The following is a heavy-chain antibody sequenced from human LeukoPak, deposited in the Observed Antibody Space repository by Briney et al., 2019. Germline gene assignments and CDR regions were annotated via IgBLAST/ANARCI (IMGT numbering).Heavy chain of an antibody. CDR2: IGTAGDT. CDR1: GFTFSSYD. Sequence: HTGGSLRLSCAASGFTFSSYDMHWVRHVTGKGLEWVSAIGTAGDTYYPGSVKGRFTISRENAKNSLYLQMNSLRAGGTAVYYCARGGLYGMDVWGQGTTVTVSS. J-gene: IGHJ6*02. CDR3: ARGGLYGMDV. V-gene: IGHV3-13*01.